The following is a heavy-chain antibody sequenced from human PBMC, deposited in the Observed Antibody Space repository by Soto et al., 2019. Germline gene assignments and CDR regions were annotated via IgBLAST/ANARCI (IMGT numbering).Heavy chain of an antibody. CDR1: AGTLSTYA. J-gene: IGHJ5*02. CDR3: ARDTGQLWFDP. Sequence: GASVTVSCPASAGTLSTYAISWLRQAPGQGLEWMGGIIPIFGTANYAQKFQGRVTITADESTSTAYMELSGLRSEDTAVYYCARDTGQLWFDPWGQGTLVTVSS. CDR2: IIPIFGTA. D-gene: IGHD4-17*01. V-gene: IGHV1-69*13.